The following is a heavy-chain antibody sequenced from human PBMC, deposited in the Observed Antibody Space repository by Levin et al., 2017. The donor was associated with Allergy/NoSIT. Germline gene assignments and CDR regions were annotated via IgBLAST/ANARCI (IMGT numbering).Heavy chain of an antibody. CDR2: IYTSGST. CDR1: GGSISSGSYY. J-gene: IGHJ6*03. Sequence: SETLSLTCTVSGGSISSGSYYWSWIRQPAGKGLEWIGRIYTSGSTNYNPSLKSRVTISVDTSKNQFSLKLSSVTAADTAVYYCARVLRYFDWDHDYYYMDVWGKGTTVTVSS. CDR3: ARVLRYFDWDHDYYYMDV. V-gene: IGHV4-61*02. D-gene: IGHD3-9*01.